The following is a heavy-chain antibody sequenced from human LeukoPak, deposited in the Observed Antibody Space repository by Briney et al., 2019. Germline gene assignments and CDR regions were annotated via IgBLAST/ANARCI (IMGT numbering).Heavy chain of an antibody. CDR2: ISSSSSYI. CDR3: ARAAVRGVISRSWFDP. CDR1: GFTFSSYS. V-gene: IGHV3-21*01. J-gene: IGHJ5*02. D-gene: IGHD3-10*01. Sequence: GGSLRLSCAASGFTFSSYSMNWVRQAPGKGLEWVSSISSSSSYIYYADSVKGRFTISRDNSKNTLYLQMNSLRAEDTAVYYCARAAVRGVISRSWFDPWGQGTLVTVSS.